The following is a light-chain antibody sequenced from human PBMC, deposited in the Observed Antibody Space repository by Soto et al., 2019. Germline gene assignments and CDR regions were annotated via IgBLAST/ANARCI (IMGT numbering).Light chain of an antibody. V-gene: IGKV3-11*01. CDR2: DAS. Sequence: EIVLTQSPATLSLSPGERATLSCRASQSVSSYLAWYQQKPGQAPRLLIYDASNRATGIPARFSGSGSGTDFTLTISRLEPEDFAVYYFQQRSNWPHSLTCGGGTKVEIK. J-gene: IGKJ4*01. CDR3: QQRSNWPHSLT. CDR1: QSVSSY.